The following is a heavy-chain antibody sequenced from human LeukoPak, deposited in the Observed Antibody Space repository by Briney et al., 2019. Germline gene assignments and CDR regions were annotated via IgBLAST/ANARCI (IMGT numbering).Heavy chain of an antibody. J-gene: IGHJ4*02. CDR2: INHSGST. CDR1: GGSFSVYY. Sequence: SETLSLTCAVYGGSFSVYYWSWIRQPPGKGLEWIGEINHSGSTNYNLSLKSRVTISVDTSKNQFSLKLSSVTAADTAVYYCASSKVGASLYWGQGTLVTVSS. CDR3: ASSKVGASLY. D-gene: IGHD1-26*01. V-gene: IGHV4-34*01.